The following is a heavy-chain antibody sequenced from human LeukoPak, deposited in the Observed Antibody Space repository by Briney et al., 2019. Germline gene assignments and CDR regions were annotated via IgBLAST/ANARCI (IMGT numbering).Heavy chain of an antibody. J-gene: IGHJ3*02. CDR2: INHSGST. V-gene: IGHV4-34*01. D-gene: IGHD3-9*01. Sequence: PSEALSLTCAVYGGSFSGYYWSWIRQPPGKGLEWIGEINHSGSTNYNPSLKSRVTISVDTSKNQFSLKLSSVTAADTAVYYCARHEGGYDILTGYFTHGFDIWGQGTMVTVSS. CDR3: ARHEGGYDILTGYFTHGFDI. CDR1: GGSFSGYY.